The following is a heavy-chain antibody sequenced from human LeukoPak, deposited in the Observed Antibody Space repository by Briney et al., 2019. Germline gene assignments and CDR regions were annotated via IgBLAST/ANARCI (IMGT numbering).Heavy chain of an antibody. V-gene: IGHV1-3*01. CDR2: INAGNGNT. D-gene: IGHD6-19*01. CDR3: AREGLVYSSGWPSKDEFDY. Sequence: GASVKVSCKASGYTFTSYAMHWVRQAPGQRLEWMGWINAGNGNTKYSQKFQGRVTITRDTSASTAYMELSSLRSEDTAVYYCAREGLVYSSGWPSKDEFDYWGQGTLVTVSS. CDR1: GYTFTSYA. J-gene: IGHJ4*02.